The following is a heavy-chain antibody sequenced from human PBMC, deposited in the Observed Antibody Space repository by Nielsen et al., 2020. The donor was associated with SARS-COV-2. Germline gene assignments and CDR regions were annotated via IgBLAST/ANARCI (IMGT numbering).Heavy chain of an antibody. Sequence: SETLSLTCTVSGGSVSSGSYYWSWIRQPPGKGLEWIGYIYYSGSTNYNPSLKSRVTISVDTSKNQFSLKLSSVTAADTAVYYCASQNYSNYGYYYYGMDVWGQGTTVTVSS. D-gene: IGHD4-11*01. CDR2: IYYSGST. V-gene: IGHV4-61*01. CDR3: ASQNYSNYGYYYYGMDV. J-gene: IGHJ6*02. CDR1: GGSVSSGSYY.